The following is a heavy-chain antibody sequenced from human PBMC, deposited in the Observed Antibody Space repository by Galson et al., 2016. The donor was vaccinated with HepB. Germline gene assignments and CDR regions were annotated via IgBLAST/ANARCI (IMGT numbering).Heavy chain of an antibody. Sequence: SLRLSCAASGFTFSSYAMTWVRQAPGKGLEWVAVISGSGGTTNYPDSVKGRFTISRDNSNNTLFFQLHSLRPEDTAVYYCARAVTGGYDSGLDSWGQGTLVTVSA. D-gene: IGHD5-12*01. CDR2: ISGSGGTT. CDR3: ARAVTGGYDSGLDS. CDR1: GFTFSSYA. J-gene: IGHJ4*02. V-gene: IGHV3-23*01.